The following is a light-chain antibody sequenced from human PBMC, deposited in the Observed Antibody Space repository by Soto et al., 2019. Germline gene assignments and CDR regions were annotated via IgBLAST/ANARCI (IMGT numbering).Light chain of an antibody. Sequence: DIQMTQSPSTLSASVGDTVTITCRASQSVSDSLAWYQVKPGEAPKLLIFDVSNLETGVPSRFSGSGSATEFSLTIRGLQPDDVATYYCQQYDYSRTFGQGTKVDIK. CDR1: QSVSDS. J-gene: IGKJ1*01. V-gene: IGKV1-5*01. CDR3: QQYDYSRT. CDR2: DVS.